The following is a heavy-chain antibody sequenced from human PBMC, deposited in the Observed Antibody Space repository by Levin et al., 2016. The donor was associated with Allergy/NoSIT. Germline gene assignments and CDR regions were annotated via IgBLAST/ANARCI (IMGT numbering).Heavy chain of an antibody. CDR2: INHSGST. D-gene: IGHD1-14*01. J-gene: IGHJ4*02. CDR3: ARGGLGGTRVRFFDY. V-gene: IGHV4-34*01. Sequence: GSLRLSCAVYGGSFSGYYWSWIRQPPGKGLEWIGEINHSGSTNYNPSLKSRVTISVDTSKNQFSLKLSSVTAADTAVYYCARGGLGGTRVRFFDYWGQGTLVTVSS. CDR1: GGSFSGYY.